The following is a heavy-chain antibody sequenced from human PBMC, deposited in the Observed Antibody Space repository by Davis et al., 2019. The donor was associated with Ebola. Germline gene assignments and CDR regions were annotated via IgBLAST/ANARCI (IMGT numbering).Heavy chain of an antibody. CDR1: GFTFSSYW. Sequence: GGSLRLSCAASGFTFSSYWMSWVRQAPGKGLEWVANIKQAGSGKYYVDSVKGRFTISRDNAKNSLYLQMNSLRAEDTAVYYCARDGILWFGELLYYYYGMDVWGQGTTVTISS. D-gene: IGHD3-10*01. V-gene: IGHV3-7*03. CDR2: IKQAGSGK. CDR3: ARDGILWFGELLYYYYGMDV. J-gene: IGHJ6*02.